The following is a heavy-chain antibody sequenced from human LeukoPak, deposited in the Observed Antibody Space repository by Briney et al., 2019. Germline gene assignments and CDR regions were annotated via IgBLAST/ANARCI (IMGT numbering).Heavy chain of an antibody. CDR3: TTRASGWYVEDY. Sequence: GGSLRLSCAASGFTFSNAWMSWVRQAPGKGLEWVGRIKSKTDGGTTDYAAPVEGRFTISRDDSKNTLYLQMNSLKTEDTAVYYCTTRASGWYVEDYWGQGTLVTVSS. J-gene: IGHJ4*02. D-gene: IGHD6-19*01. V-gene: IGHV3-15*01. CDR2: IKSKTDGGTT. CDR1: GFTFSNAW.